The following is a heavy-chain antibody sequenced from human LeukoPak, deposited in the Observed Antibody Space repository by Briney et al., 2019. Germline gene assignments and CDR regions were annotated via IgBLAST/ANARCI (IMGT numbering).Heavy chain of an antibody. D-gene: IGHD3-22*01. CDR1: GFTFSSYW. J-gene: IGHJ4*02. Sequence: PGGSLRLSCAASGFTFSSYWMSWVRQAPGKGLEWVVNIKQDGSEKYYVDSVKGRFTISRDNAKNSLYLQMNSLRAEDTALYYCARERAYYYDSSGYYYFDYWGQGTLVTVSS. CDR3: ARERAYYYDSSGYYYFDY. V-gene: IGHV3-7*03. CDR2: IKQDGSEK.